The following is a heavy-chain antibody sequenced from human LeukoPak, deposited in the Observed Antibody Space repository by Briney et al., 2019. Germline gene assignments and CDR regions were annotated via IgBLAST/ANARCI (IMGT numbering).Heavy chain of an antibody. CDR2: VDAEDGET. CDR3: ATLQGYCTNGVCFQREFDY. J-gene: IGHJ4*02. CDR1: GYTFTDYY. V-gene: IGHV1-69-2*01. D-gene: IGHD2-8*01. Sequence: ASVKVSCKVSGYTFTDYYMHWVQQAPGKGLEWMGLVDAEDGETIYAEKFLGRVTITADTSTDTAYMELSSLRSEDTAVYYCATLQGYCTNGVCFQREFDYWGQGTLVTVSS.